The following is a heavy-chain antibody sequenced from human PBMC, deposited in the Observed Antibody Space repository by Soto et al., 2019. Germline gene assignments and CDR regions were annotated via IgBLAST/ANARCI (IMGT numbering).Heavy chain of an antibody. CDR2: ISWNSGSI. J-gene: IGHJ4*02. CDR3: AKDYLPYSSSHELDY. D-gene: IGHD6-6*01. CDR1: GFTFDDYA. Sequence: EVQLVESGGGLVQPGRSLRLSCAASGFTFDDYAMHWVRQAPGKGLEWVSGISWNSGSIGYADSVKGRFTISRDNAKNSLYLQMNSLRAEDTALYYCAKDYLPYSSSHELDYWGQGTLVTVSS. V-gene: IGHV3-9*01.